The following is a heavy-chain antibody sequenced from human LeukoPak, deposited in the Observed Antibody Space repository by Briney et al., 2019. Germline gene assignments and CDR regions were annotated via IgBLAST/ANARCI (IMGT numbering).Heavy chain of an antibody. J-gene: IGHJ3*02. CDR1: GFTFRDYD. CDR3: VRGGIRVSGIDAFDI. V-gene: IGHV3-13*01. D-gene: IGHD5/OR15-5a*01. CDR2: IGIADDT. Sequence: GGSLRLSCAASGFTFRDYDMHWVRQVPGRGLEWVSAIGIADDTHYPDSMKGRFTISRENAKNSLYLQMNTLRDGDTAVYYCVRGGIRVSGIDAFDIWGQGTMVTVSS.